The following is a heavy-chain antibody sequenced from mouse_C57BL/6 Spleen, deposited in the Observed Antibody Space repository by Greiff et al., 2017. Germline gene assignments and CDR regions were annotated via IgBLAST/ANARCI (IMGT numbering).Heavy chain of an antibody. D-gene: IGHD1-1*01. Sequence: VQLKESGAELVKPGASVKISCKASGYAFSSYWMNWVKQRPGKGLEWIGQIYPGDGDTNYNGKFKGKATLTADKSSSTAYMQLSRLTSEDSAVYFCARYYYGSSYLFDYWGQGTTLTVSS. CDR1: GYAFSSYW. J-gene: IGHJ2*01. CDR3: ARYYYGSSYLFDY. CDR2: IYPGDGDT. V-gene: IGHV1-80*01.